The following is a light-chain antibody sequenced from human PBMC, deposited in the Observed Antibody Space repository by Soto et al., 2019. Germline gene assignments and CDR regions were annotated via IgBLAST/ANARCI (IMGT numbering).Light chain of an antibody. J-gene: IGKJ1*01. CDR2: GAS. CDR1: QSVATSQ. Sequence: EIGLTQSPCTLSLSPGERATLVCRASQSVATSQLAWYQQKPGQAPRLLIGASSRATGVPDRFIASGSGTDFTLTISRLEPEDFAVYYCQQFASSPRTFGRGTTVEIK. V-gene: IGKV3-20*01. CDR3: QQFASSPRT.